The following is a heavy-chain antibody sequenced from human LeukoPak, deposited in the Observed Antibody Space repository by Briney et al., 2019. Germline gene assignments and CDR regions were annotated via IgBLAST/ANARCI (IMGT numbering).Heavy chain of an antibody. V-gene: IGHV4-59*01. CDR2: IYYSGST. J-gene: IGHJ3*02. CDR3: ARDIPGYSYGSAFDI. CDR1: GGSISSYY. D-gene: IGHD5-18*01. Sequence: SETLSLTCTVSGGSISSYYWSWIRQPSGKGLEWIGYIYYSGSTNYNPSLKSRVTISVDTSKNQFSLKLSSVTAADTAVYYCARDIPGYSYGSAFDIWGQGTMVTVSS.